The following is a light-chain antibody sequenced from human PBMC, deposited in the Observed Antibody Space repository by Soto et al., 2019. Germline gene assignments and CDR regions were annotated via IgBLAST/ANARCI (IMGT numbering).Light chain of an antibody. CDR3: QSYDSSLGYF. CDR1: SSNIGAGYD. V-gene: IGLV1-40*01. J-gene: IGLJ1*01. Sequence: QSVLTQPPSVSGAAGQRVTISCTGSSSNIGAGYDVHWYQQLPGTAPKLLIYGNSNRPSGVPDRFSGSKSGTSASLAITGLQAEDEADYYCQSYDSSLGYFFGTGTKLTVL. CDR2: GNS.